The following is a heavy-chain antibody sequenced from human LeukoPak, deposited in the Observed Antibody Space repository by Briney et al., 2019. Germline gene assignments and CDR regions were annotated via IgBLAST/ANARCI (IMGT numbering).Heavy chain of an antibody. CDR2: IYYSGST. CDR1: GGSISSYY. CDR3: ARHESGYYYYGMDV. D-gene: IGHD3-3*01. Sequence: SETLSLTCTVSGGSISSYYWSWIRQPPGKGLEWIGYIYYSGSTKYNPSLKSRVTISVDTSKNQFSLKLSSVTAADTAVYYCARHESGYYYYGMDVWGQGTTVTVSS. V-gene: IGHV4-59*08. J-gene: IGHJ6*02.